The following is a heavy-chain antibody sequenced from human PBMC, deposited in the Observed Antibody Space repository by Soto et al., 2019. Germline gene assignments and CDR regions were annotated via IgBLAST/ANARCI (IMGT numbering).Heavy chain of an antibody. V-gene: IGHV1-69*01. D-gene: IGHD6-6*01. CDR2: IIPIFGTA. CDR1: GGTFSSYA. J-gene: IGHJ3*02. Sequence: QVQLVQSGAEVKKPGSSVEVSCKASGGTFSSYAISWVRQAPGQGLEWMGGIIPIFGTANYAQKFQGRVTITADESTSTAYMELSSLRSEDTAVYYRARPAGVYSSSTQGAFDIWGQGTMVTVSS. CDR3: ARPAGVYSSSTQGAFDI.